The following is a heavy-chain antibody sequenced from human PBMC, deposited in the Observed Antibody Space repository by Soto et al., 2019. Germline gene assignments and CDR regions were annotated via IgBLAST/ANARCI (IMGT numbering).Heavy chain of an antibody. V-gene: IGHV1-2*02. D-gene: IGHD1-7*01. J-gene: IGHJ4*02. CDR1: GYTFTGYY. CDR3: ARIDGLETTKGY. Sequence: SSVKVSCKASGYTFTGYYMHWVRQAPGQGLEWMGWINPNSGGTNYAQKFQGRVTMTRDASISTAYMELSRLRSDDTAVYYCARIDGLETTKGYWGPGTLVTVSS. CDR2: INPNSGGT.